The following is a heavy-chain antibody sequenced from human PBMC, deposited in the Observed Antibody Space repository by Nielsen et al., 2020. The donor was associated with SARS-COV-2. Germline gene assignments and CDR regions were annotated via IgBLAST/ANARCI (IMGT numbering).Heavy chain of an antibody. V-gene: IGHV4-61*01. CDR1: GVSVSSGSYF. Sequence: SETLSLTCTVSGVSVSSGSYFWSWIRQPPGKRLEWIGYMFYIGTANFNPSFQSRVNISVDTSKNQFSLKLTSVTAADTALYYCARDHDNWNPGALDVWGKGTTVTVSS. D-gene: IGHD1-20*01. CDR2: MFYIGTA. J-gene: IGHJ6*04. CDR3: ARDHDNWNPGALDV.